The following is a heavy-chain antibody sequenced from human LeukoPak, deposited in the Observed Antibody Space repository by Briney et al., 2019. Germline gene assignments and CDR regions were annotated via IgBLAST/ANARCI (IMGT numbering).Heavy chain of an antibody. D-gene: IGHD2-2*03. CDR3: ARPPSRGYSSSFEY. CDR2: IYPDESNI. Sequence: GESLKISCKGSGYSFPTYWIAWVRQMPGKGLEWMGIIYPDESNIRYSPSFQGQVTISADKSISTAYLQWSSLKASGTAMYYCARPPSRGYSSSFEYWGQGTLVTVSS. V-gene: IGHV5-51*01. J-gene: IGHJ4*02. CDR1: GYSFPTYW.